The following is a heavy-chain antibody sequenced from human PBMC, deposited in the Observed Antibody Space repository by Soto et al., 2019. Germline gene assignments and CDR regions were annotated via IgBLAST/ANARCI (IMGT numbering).Heavy chain of an antibody. CDR1: GFTFSSYG. Sequence: QVQLEESGGGVVQPGRSLRLSCAASGFTFSSYGMHWVRQAPGKGLEWVAVIWYDGSNKYYADSVKGRFTISRDNSKNTLYLQMNSLRAEDTAVYYCAKDPYYYGSGSYRGGTYYFDYWGQGTLVTVSS. CDR2: IWYDGSNK. J-gene: IGHJ4*02. D-gene: IGHD3-10*01. V-gene: IGHV3-33*06. CDR3: AKDPYYYGSGSYRGGTYYFDY.